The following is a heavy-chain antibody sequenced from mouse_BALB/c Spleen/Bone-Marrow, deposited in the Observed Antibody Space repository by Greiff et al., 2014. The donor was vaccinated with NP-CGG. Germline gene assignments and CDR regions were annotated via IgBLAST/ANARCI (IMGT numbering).Heavy chain of an antibody. CDR2: IWADEST. CDR3: ARITTATGAMGY. D-gene: IGHD1-2*01. J-gene: IGHJ4*01. Sequence: VQLQQSGPGLVAPSQSLSITCTVSGFSLTSYGVHWVRQPPGKGLEWLGVIWADESTNYNSALMSRLSIRKDNSKSQVFLKMNSLQTDDTAMYYCARITTATGAMGYWGQGTSVTVSS. CDR1: GFSLTSYG. V-gene: IGHV2-9*02.